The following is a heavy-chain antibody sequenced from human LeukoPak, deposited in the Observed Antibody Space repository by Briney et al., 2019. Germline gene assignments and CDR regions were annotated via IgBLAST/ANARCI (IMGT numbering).Heavy chain of an antibody. Sequence: GGSLRLSCEASGLSIRNDWMSWVRQAPGKGLEWVGRVKSKAAGETTHYAAPVNGRFSISRDDSKNTLYLQMNSLKTEDTGVYYCTLIQGWGSGSYYLDYWGQGTLVTVSS. J-gene: IGHJ4*02. CDR2: VKSKAAGETT. D-gene: IGHD3-10*01. CDR3: TLIQGWGSGSYYLDY. V-gene: IGHV3-15*01. CDR1: GLSIRNDW.